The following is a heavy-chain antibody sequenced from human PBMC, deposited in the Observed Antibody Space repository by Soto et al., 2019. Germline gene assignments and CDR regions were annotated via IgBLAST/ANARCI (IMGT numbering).Heavy chain of an antibody. CDR1: GFTFGDYA. J-gene: IGHJ5*02. V-gene: IGHV3-49*03. Sequence: PGGSLRLSCTASGFTFGDYAMSWFRQAPGKGLEWVGFIRSKAYGGTTEYAASVKGRFTISRDDSKSIAYLQMNSLKTEDTAVYYCTSDHYDFWSGYYPIHDNWFDPWGQGTLVTVSS. D-gene: IGHD3-3*01. CDR2: IRSKAYGGTT. CDR3: TSDHYDFWSGYYPIHDNWFDP.